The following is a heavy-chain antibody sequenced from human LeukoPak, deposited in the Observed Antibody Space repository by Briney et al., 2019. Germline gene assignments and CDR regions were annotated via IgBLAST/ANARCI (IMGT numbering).Heavy chain of an antibody. CDR2: ISSSGSTI. Sequence: PGGSLRLSCAASGLTFSSYEMNWVRQAPGKGLEWVSYISSSGSTIYYADSVKGRFTISRDNAKNSLYLQMNSLRAEDTAVYYCAKHLTYYYDSSGLDFWGQGTLVTVSS. V-gene: IGHV3-48*03. J-gene: IGHJ4*02. D-gene: IGHD3-22*01. CDR1: GLTFSSYE. CDR3: AKHLTYYYDSSGLDF.